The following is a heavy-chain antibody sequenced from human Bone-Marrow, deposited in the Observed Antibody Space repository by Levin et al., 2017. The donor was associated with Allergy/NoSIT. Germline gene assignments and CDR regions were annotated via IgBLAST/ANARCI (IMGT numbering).Heavy chain of an antibody. CDR3: ARLDFNYGSYY. J-gene: IGHJ4*02. V-gene: IGHV3-66*04. CDR2: IYSFGST. CDR1: FFPLLPPS. Sequence: GGSLRLSFFFSFFPLLPPSLLFFLPSSLKGLAWVAVIYSFGSTNYADSVKGRFTISRANSENTLYLQMNSLRAEDTAIYYCARLDFNYGSYYWGQGTLVTVSS. D-gene: IGHD3-10*01.